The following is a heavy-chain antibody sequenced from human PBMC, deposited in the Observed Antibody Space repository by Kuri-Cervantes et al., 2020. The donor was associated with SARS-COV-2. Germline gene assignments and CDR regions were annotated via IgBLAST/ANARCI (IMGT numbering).Heavy chain of an antibody. J-gene: IGHJ5*02. CDR2: IYSGGNI. CDR3: ARGSPPYRFLEPRGFGP. D-gene: IGHD3-3*01. CDR1: GFTFSSYG. Sequence: GESLKISCAASGFTFSSYGMHWVRQAPGKGLEWVSVIYSGGNIDYADSVKGRFTISRDNSKNTLYLQMNRLRVGDTAVYYCARGSPPYRFLEPRGFGPWGQGTLVTVSS. V-gene: IGHV3-NL1*01.